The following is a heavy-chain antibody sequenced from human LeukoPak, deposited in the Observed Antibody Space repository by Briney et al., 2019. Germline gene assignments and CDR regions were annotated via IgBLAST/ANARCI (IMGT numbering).Heavy chain of an antibody. CDR1: DGSISSGGYS. CDR2: IYHSGST. CDR3: ATGGGGWPFDY. D-gene: IGHD6-19*01. V-gene: IGHV4-30-2*01. Sequence: SETLSLTCAVSDGSISSGGYSWSWIRQPPGKGLEWIGYIYHSGSTYYNPSLKSRVTISVDRSKNQFSLKLSSVTAADTAVYYCATGGGGWPFDYWGQGTLVTVSS. J-gene: IGHJ4*02.